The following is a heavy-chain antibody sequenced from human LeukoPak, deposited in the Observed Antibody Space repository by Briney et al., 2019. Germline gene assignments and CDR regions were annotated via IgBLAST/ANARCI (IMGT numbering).Heavy chain of an antibody. J-gene: IGHJ4*02. CDR1: GGSFSGYY. CDR2: INNSGST. V-gene: IGHV4-34*01. CDR3: ASTLGIERNDY. D-gene: IGHD3-16*01. Sequence: SETLSLTCAVYGGSFSGYYWNWIRQPPGKGLEWIGEINNSGSTNYNPSLKSRVTISRDTSKNQFSLKLSSVTAADTAVYYCASTLGIERNDYWGQGTLVTVSS.